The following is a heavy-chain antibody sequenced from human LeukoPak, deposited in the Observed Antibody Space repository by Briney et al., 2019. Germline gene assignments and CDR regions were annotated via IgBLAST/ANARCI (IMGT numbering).Heavy chain of an antibody. CDR3: ARDQLPYYYDGSGVDY. CDR1: GFTFSSYS. CDR2: ISSSSSYI. Sequence: GGSLRLSCAASGFTFSSYSMNWVRQAPGKGLEWVSSISSSSSYIYYADSVKGRFTISRDNAKNSLYLQMNSLRAEDTAVYYCARDQLPYYYDGSGVDYWGQGTLVTVSS. J-gene: IGHJ4*02. V-gene: IGHV3-21*01. D-gene: IGHD3-22*01.